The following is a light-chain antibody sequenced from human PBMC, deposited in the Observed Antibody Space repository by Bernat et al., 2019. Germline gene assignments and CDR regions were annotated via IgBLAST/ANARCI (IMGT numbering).Light chain of an antibody. CDR3: QAWDSSVGV. CDR1: RLSN. Sequence: SYELIQPPSVSVSPGQTASITCSGNRLSNACWYQQKPGKSPVVVIFRDDKRPSGIPERFSGSKFGNTATLTISGTQAIDEADYYCQAWDSSVGVFGGGTKLTGL. V-gene: IGLV3-1*01. CDR2: RDD. J-gene: IGLJ3*02.